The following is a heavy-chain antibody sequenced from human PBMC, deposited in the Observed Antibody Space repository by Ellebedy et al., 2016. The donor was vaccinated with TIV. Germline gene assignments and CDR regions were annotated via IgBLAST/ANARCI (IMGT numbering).Heavy chain of an antibody. Sequence: GESLKISXAASGFTVSSNYMSWVRQAPGKGLEWVSAISGSGGSTYYADSVKGRFTISRDNSKNTLYLQMNGLRAEDTAVYYCAKPGSDSSGSLLRAFDIWGQGTMVTVSS. V-gene: IGHV3-23*01. J-gene: IGHJ3*02. CDR1: GFTVSSNY. CDR2: ISGSGGST. D-gene: IGHD3-22*01. CDR3: AKPGSDSSGSLLRAFDI.